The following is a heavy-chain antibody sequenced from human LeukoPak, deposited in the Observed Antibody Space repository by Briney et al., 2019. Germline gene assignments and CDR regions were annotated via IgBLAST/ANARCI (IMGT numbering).Heavy chain of an antibody. J-gene: IGHJ4*02. Sequence: GGSLRLSCAASGFTFSSYAMSWVRQAPGKGLEWVSAISGSGGSTYYADSVKGRFTISRDNSKNTLYLQMNSLRAEDTAVYYCAKAREAWSGYFHFDYWGQGTLVTVSS. CDR2: ISGSGGST. D-gene: IGHD3-3*01. CDR1: GFTFSSYA. CDR3: AKAREAWSGYFHFDY. V-gene: IGHV3-23*01.